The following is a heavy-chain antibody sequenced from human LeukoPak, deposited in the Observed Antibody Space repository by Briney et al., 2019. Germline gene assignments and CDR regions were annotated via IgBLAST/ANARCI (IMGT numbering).Heavy chain of an antibody. J-gene: IGHJ4*02. CDR3: ARFDYGAPDY. CDR2: TYYRSRWSY. Sequence: SQTLSLTCAISGDSVSSSTAAWNWIRQSPSRGLEWLGRTYYRSRWSYEYTTSVKGRITINADTSENQFSLQPKSVTPEDTAVYYCARFDYGAPDYWGQGTLVTVSS. CDR1: GDSVSSSTAA. V-gene: IGHV6-1*01. D-gene: IGHD3-16*01.